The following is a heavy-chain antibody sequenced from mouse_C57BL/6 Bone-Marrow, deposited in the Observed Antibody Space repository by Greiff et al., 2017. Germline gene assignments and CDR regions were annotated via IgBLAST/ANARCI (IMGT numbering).Heavy chain of an antibody. D-gene: IGHD1-1*01. CDR3: TPFYYGSSYWYFDV. V-gene: IGHV14-4*01. CDR1: GFNIKDDY. CDR2: IDPENGDT. J-gene: IGHJ1*03. Sequence: EVQLQQSGAELVRPGASVKLSCTASGFNIKDDYMHWVKQRPEQGLAWIGWIDPENGDTEYASKFQGKATITADTSSNTAYLQLSSLTSEDTAVYYCTPFYYGSSYWYFDVWGTGTTVTVSS.